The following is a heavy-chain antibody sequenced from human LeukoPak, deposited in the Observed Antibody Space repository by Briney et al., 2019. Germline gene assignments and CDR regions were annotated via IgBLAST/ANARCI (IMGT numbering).Heavy chain of an antibody. Sequence: PGGSLRLSCAASGFTFSDYYMSWVRQTPGKGLEWVAIISYDGTNIYYADSVKGRFTISRDNAKNTVYLQMNSLRAEDTAVYYCARDLPDYWGQGTLVTVSS. CDR2: ISYDGTNI. J-gene: IGHJ4*02. V-gene: IGHV3-30*03. CDR1: GFTFSDYY. CDR3: ARDLPDY.